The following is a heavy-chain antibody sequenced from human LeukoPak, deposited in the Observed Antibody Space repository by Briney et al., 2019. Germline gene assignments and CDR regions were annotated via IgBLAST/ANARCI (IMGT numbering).Heavy chain of an antibody. V-gene: IGHV3-7*01. D-gene: IGHD5-24*01. J-gene: IGHJ4*02. Sequence: AGGSLRLSCAASGFTFSSYWMSWVRQAQGKGLEWVANIKQDGSEKYYVDSVKGRFTISRDNAKNSLYLQMNSLRAEDTAVYYCARVDEVEMATIAPFDYWGQGTLVTVSS. CDR1: GFTFSSYW. CDR3: ARVDEVEMATIAPFDY. CDR2: IKQDGSEK.